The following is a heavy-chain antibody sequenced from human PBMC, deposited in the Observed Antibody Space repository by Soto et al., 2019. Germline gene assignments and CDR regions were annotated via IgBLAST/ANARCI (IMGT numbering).Heavy chain of an antibody. J-gene: IGHJ6*01. Sequence: QVQLVQSGDEVKKPGSSVRVSCKASGGTFSNYAINWLRQAPGQGLEWLGGIIPLCGTPNYAQKFQGRVTITAQESASPAYMELSSLTSKDPAVYFCERGFSTAAGRRGSYYGMDVLGQGTTVTVAS. D-gene: IGHD3-16*01. CDR3: ERGFSTAAGRRGSYYGMDV. V-gene: IGHV1-69*01. CDR1: GGTFSNYA. CDR2: IIPLCGTP.